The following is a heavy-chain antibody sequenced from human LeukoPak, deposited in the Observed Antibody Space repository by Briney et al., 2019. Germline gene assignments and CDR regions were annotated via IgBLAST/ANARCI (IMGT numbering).Heavy chain of an antibody. CDR3: ARASTGDTIWLAVAETWGDY. J-gene: IGHJ4*02. V-gene: IGHV1-18*01. CDR1: GYTFTSYG. Sequence: ASVKVSCKASGYTFTSYGISWVRQAPGQGLEWMGWISPYNGNTNYAQKLQGRVTMTTDTSTSTAYMELRSLRSDDTAVYYCARASTGDTIWLAVAETWGDYWGQGTLVTVSS. CDR2: ISPYNGNT. D-gene: IGHD6-19*01.